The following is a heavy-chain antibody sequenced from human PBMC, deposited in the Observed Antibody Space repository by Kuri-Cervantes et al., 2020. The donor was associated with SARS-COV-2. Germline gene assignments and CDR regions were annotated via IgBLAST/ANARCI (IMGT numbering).Heavy chain of an antibody. CDR2: ISSSSSYI. J-gene: IGHJ4*02. Sequence: GGSLRLSCAASGFTFSSYSMNWVRQAPGKGLEWVSSISSSSSYIYYADSVKGRFTISRDNAKNSLYLQMNRLRAEDTAVYYCAREGWGSHNIYYYDYWGQGTLVTVSS. V-gene: IGHV3-21*01. CDR1: GFTFSSYS. CDR3: AREGWGSHNIYYYDY. D-gene: IGHD1-1*01.